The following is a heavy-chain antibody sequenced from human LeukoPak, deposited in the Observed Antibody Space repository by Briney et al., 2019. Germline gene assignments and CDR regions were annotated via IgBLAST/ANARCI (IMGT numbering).Heavy chain of an antibody. CDR1: GGSISSSSYY. V-gene: IGHV4-39*01. D-gene: IGHD5-18*01. J-gene: IGHJ6*03. Sequence: SETLSLTCTVSGGSISSSSYYWGWIRQPPGKGLEWIGSIYYSGSTYYNPSLKSRVTISVDTSKNQFSLKLSSVTAADTAVYYCARSRYSYGDYYYYYMDVWGKGTTVTVSS. CDR3: ARSRYSYGDYYYYYMDV. CDR2: IYYSGST.